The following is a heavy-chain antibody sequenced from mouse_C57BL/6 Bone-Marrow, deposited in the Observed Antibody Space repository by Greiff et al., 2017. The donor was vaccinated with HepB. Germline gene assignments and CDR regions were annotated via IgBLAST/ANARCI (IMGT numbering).Heavy chain of an antibody. Sequence: EVKLQESGPGLVKPSQSLSLTCSVPGYSITSGYYWNWIRQFPGNKLEWMGYISYDGSNNYNPSLKNRISITRDTSKNQFFLKLNSVTTEDTATYYCARDRVITTVVAPYAMDYWGQGTSVTVSS. CDR3: ARDRVITTVVAPYAMDY. CDR1: GYSITSGYY. J-gene: IGHJ4*01. D-gene: IGHD1-1*01. CDR2: ISYDGSN. V-gene: IGHV3-6*01.